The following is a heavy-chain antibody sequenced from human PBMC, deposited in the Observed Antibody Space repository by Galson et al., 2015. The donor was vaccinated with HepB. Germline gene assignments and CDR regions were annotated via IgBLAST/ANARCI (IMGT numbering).Heavy chain of an antibody. CDR3: ASGGDKDYGDTARFDY. CDR1: GFTYSSTA. CDR2: ICSSSSYI. J-gene: IGHJ4*02. D-gene: IGHD4-17*01. Sequence: LRLSCAASGFTYSSTALKWVGQAPGEGLEWVSSICSSSSYIYYADSVKGRFTISRDNAKNSLYLQMNGLSAEDTAVYYCASGGDKDYGDTARFDYWGQGTLVTVSS. V-gene: IGHV3-21*01.